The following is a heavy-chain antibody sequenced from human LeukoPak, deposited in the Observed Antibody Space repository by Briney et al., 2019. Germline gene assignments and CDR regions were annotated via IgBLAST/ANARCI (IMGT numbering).Heavy chain of an antibody. D-gene: IGHD3-3*01. CDR1: GGSISSYH. CDR2: INTSGGT. Sequence: SETLSLTCTVSGGSISSYHWTWIRQPAGKGLEWIGRINTSGGTNYNPSLKSRVTMSVDTSKNQFSLKLSSVTAADTAVYYCAINSWNNYYYFDYWGQGTLVTVSS. CDR3: AINSWNNYYYFDY. J-gene: IGHJ4*02. V-gene: IGHV4-4*07.